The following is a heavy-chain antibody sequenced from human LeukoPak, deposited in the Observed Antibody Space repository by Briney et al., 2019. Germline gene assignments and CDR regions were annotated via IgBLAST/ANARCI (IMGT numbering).Heavy chain of an antibody. J-gene: IGHJ4*02. Sequence: GGSLRLSCVASGFTFSDYWMSWVRQAPGKGLEWVANIKQDGSEKYYVDSVKGRFTISRDNAKNSLYLQMNSLRAEDTAVYYCAREVTPYYWGQGTLVTVSS. CDR3: AREVTPYY. D-gene: IGHD2-21*02. V-gene: IGHV3-7*01. CDR1: GFTFSDYW. CDR2: IKQDGSEK.